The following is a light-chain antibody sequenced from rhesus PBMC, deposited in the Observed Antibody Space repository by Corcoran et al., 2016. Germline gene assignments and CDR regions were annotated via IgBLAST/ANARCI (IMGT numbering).Light chain of an antibody. Sequence: DIQMTQSPSSLSASVGDRVTITCRASQGISNWLAWYQQKPGKAPKLLIYRASNLETGVQSRFSGSGSGTDFTLTISSLHHEDIAKYYCQQHDNSPYSFGHGTKVEIK. CDR3: QQHDNSPYS. CDR1: QGISNW. J-gene: IGKJ2*01. V-gene: IGKV1-69*01. CDR2: RAS.